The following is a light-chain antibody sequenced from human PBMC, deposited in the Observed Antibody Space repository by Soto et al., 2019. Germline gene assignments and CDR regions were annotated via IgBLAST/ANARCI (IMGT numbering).Light chain of an antibody. CDR1: QSVSSN. CDR2: GAS. Sequence: VTTQSPATLSESPGERATLSCSSSQSVSSNLAWYQQKPGQAPRLLIYGASTRATGIPARFSGSGFGTDFTLTISSLEPEDAAVYYCQQRSNWPPITFGQRTRLAV. J-gene: IGKJ5*01. V-gene: IGKV3-15*01. CDR3: QQRSNWPPIT.